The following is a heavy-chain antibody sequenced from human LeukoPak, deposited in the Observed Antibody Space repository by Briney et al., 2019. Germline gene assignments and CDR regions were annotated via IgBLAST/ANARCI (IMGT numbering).Heavy chain of an antibody. J-gene: IGHJ4*02. D-gene: IGHD3-3*01. CDR2: ISGSGGST. CDR3: AKDQGYDFWSGYYRGFDY. Sequence: GGSLRLSCAASGFTFSSYAMSWVRQAPGKGLEWVSAISGSGGSTYYADSVKGRFTISRDNSKNTLYLQMNSLRAEDTAVYYCAKDQGYDFWSGYYRGFDYWGQGTLVTVSS. CDR1: GFTFSSYA. V-gene: IGHV3-23*01.